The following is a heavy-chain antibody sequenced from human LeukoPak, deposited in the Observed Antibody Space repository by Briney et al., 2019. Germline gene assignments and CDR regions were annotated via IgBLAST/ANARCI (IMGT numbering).Heavy chain of an antibody. J-gene: IGHJ6*02. V-gene: IGHV1-69*04. D-gene: IGHD2-2*01. CDR3: ARDVVPPYYYGMDV. CDR1: GGTFSSYA. Sequence: ASVKVSCKASGGTFSSYAISWVRQVPGQGLEWMGRIIPILGIANYAQKLQGRVTMTTDTSTSTAYMELRSLRSDDTAVYYCARDVVPPYYYGMDVWGQGTTVTVSS. CDR2: IIPILGIA.